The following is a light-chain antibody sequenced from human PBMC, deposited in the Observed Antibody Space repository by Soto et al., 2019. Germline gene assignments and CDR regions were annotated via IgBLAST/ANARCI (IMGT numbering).Light chain of an antibody. CDR3: QQSYVSPWT. CDR1: QSVFKY. V-gene: IGKV1-39*01. J-gene: IGKJ1*01. Sequence: IHMTQPPTVLSATVATRATISCLSSQSVFKYLNWYQQGPGKAPNLLVYEATSLETGVSSRFSGSGSGKEFTLTISSLQPEDFATYYCQQSYVSPWTFGQGTKVDIK. CDR2: EAT.